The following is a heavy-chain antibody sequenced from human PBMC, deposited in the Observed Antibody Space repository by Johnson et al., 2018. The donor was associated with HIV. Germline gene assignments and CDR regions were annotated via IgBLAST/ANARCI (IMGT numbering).Heavy chain of an antibody. CDR1: GFTFSNYG. V-gene: IGHV3-33*08. Sequence: QVQLVESGGGVVQPGRSLRLSCAASGFTFSNYGMHWVRQSPGRGLEWVAVILNDGTNQFYADSVKGRFTISRDSSKNTLYLQMNSLRAEDTAVYYCAPWTAIWGQGTMVTVSS. CDR2: ILNDGTNQ. D-gene: IGHD3/OR15-3a*01. CDR3: APWTAI. J-gene: IGHJ3*02.